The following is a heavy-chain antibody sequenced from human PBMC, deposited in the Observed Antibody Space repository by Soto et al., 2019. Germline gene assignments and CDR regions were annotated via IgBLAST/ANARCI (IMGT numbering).Heavy chain of an antibody. J-gene: IGHJ5*02. CDR2: IYYNGNT. Sequence: QVQLQESGPGLVKPSQTLSLTCTVSGGSISSTNYYWSWIRRHPGNGLEWIGYIYYNGNTYYNPSLKSRVTISVDTSKNQFSLKLSSVTAADTAVYYCAWGNSSRWYWFDTWGQGTLVTFSS. CDR1: GGSISSTNYY. V-gene: IGHV4-31*03. CDR3: AWGNSSRWYWFDT. D-gene: IGHD6-13*01.